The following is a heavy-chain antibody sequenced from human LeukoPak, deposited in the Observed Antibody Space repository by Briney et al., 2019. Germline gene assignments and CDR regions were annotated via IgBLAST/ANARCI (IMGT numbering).Heavy chain of an antibody. D-gene: IGHD7-27*01. CDR2: ISYDGSNK. CDR1: GFTFSRYA. Sequence: PGGSLRLSCAASGFTFSRYAMHWVRQAPGKGLECVAVISYDGSNKYYADSVKGRFTISRDNSKNTLYLQMNSLRVEDTAVYYCARDGLNWGSGGSYFDYWGQGTPVTVSS. J-gene: IGHJ4*02. CDR3: ARDGLNWGSGGSYFDY. V-gene: IGHV3-30-3*01.